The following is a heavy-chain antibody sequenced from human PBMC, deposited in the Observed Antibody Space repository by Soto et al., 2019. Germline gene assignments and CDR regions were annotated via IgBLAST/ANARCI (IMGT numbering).Heavy chain of an antibody. J-gene: IGHJ4*02. D-gene: IGHD6-19*01. V-gene: IGHV4-59*01. CDR2: IYYSGST. Sequence: PSETLSLTCTVSGGSISSYYWSWIRQPPGKGLEWIGYIYYSGSTNYNPPLKSRVTISVDTSKNQFSLKLSSVTAADTAVYYCAREGKVHSSGWYYFDYWGQGTLVTVSS. CDR1: GGSISSYY. CDR3: AREGKVHSSGWYYFDY.